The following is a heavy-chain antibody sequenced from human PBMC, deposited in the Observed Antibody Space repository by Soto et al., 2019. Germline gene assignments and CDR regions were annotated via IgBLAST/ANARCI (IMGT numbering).Heavy chain of an antibody. CDR1: GYTFTAYA. D-gene: IGHD6-19*01. CDR3: VRGGFYRSAWYGVEY. CDR2: INAVYDTT. Sequence: QVQLVQSGAEMKKPGASVTVSCKASGYTFTAYAVHWLRQAPGQRPEWMGCINAVYDTTKYSLRFQGRVIITRATSASTVYMDLSSLTSEDTAVYYCVRGGFYRSAWYGVEYWGQGTPVTVSS. V-gene: IGHV1-3*01. J-gene: IGHJ4*02.